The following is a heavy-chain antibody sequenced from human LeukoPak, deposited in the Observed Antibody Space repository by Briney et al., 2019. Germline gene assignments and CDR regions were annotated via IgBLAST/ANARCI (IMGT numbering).Heavy chain of an antibody. Sequence: GGSLRLSCAASGFTFSTYAMSWVRQAPGKGLEWVSAISGSGGSTYYADSVKGRFTISRDNSKNTLYLQMNSLRAEDTAVYYCAKGLRLVDSALSIDYWGQGTLVTVSS. J-gene: IGHJ4*02. CDR2: ISGSGGST. CDR1: GFTFSTYA. V-gene: IGHV3-23*01. CDR3: AKGLRLVDSALSIDY. D-gene: IGHD3-16*01.